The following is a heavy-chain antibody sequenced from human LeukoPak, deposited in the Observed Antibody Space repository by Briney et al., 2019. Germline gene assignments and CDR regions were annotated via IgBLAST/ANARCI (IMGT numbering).Heavy chain of an antibody. J-gene: IGHJ4*02. D-gene: IGHD4-23*01. CDR3: ARDSPLSLYGGNEDY. V-gene: IGHV3-11*06. CDR1: GFTFSDHY. CDR2: ISKTSSHI. Sequence: PGGSLRLSCAASGFTFSDHYMSWIRQAPGKGLEWVSYISKTSSHIYYADSVKGRFTISRDNAKNSLYLQMNSLRAEDTAVYYCARDSPLSLYGGNEDYWGQGTLVTVSS.